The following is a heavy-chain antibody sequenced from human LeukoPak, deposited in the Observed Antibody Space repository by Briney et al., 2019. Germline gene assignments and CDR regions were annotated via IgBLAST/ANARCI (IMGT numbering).Heavy chain of an antibody. J-gene: IGHJ4*02. D-gene: IGHD3-22*01. CDR2: VSTSGGST. Sequence: GGSLKLSCAASGLTFSRYAMSWVRQAPGKGLEWVSGVSTSGGSTYYADSVKGRFTISRDNSKNTLHLQMNSLRAEDTAIYYCAKQAYDSPRTDFDYWGQGTLVTVSS. CDR1: GLTFSRYA. CDR3: AKQAYDSPRTDFDY. V-gene: IGHV3-23*01.